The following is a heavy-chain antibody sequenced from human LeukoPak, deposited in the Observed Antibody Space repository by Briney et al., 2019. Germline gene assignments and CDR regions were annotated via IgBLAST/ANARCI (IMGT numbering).Heavy chain of an antibody. D-gene: IGHD3-3*01. V-gene: IGHV4-59*01. CDR1: GGSISSYY. CDR2: IYYSGSI. J-gene: IGHJ4*02. Sequence: SETLSLTCTVSGGSISSYYWSWIRQPPGKGLEWIGYIYYSGSINYNPSLKSRVTISVDTSKNQFSLKLSSVTAADTAVYYCARVNYDFWSGYYWTYYFDYWGQGTLVTVSS. CDR3: ARVNYDFWSGYYWTYYFDY.